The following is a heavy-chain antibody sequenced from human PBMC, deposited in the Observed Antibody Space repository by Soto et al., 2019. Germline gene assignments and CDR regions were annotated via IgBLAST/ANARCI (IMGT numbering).Heavy chain of an antibody. Sequence: EVQLVESGGGLVQPGGSLRLSCAASGFTFSSYAMHWVRQAPGKGLEYVSAISSNGGSTYYANSVKGRFTISRDNSKNTLDLQMGSLRAEDMDVYYCARASIAAAGTVGYWGQGTLVTVSS. J-gene: IGHJ4*02. CDR2: ISSNGGST. CDR1: GFTFSSYA. CDR3: ARASIAAAGTVGY. D-gene: IGHD6-13*01. V-gene: IGHV3-64*01.